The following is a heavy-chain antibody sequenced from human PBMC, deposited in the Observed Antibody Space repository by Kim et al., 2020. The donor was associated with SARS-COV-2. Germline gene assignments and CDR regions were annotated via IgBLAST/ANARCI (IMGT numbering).Heavy chain of an antibody. J-gene: IGHJ6*02. CDR3: ANAYVDYASNSGMDV. D-gene: IGHD4-17*01. Sequence: GGSLRLSCAASGFTFSTSGMNWARQAPGKGLEWVSDINTISSHIYYADSVRGRFTISRDNAKNALYLQMNDLRVEATPVYYSANAYVDYASNSGMDVWS. V-gene: IGHV3-21*01. CDR2: INTISSHI. CDR1: GFTFSTSG.